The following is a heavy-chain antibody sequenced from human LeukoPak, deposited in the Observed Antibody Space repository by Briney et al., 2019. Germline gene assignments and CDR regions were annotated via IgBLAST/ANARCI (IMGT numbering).Heavy chain of an antibody. J-gene: IGHJ4*02. CDR3: ARSSSTWYFGN. Sequence: GGSLRLSCAASGFTFSSNAISWVRQAPAKGLEWVSGISGSGGATYYADSVKGRFTISRDISKNTLYLQMNSLRDEDTAVYYCARSSSTWYFGNWGQGTLVTVSS. D-gene: IGHD2-2*01. V-gene: IGHV3-23*01. CDR2: ISGSGGAT. CDR1: GFTFSSNA.